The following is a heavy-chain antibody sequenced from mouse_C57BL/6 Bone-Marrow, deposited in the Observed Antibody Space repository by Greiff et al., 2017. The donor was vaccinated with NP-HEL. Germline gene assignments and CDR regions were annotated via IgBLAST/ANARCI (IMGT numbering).Heavy chain of an antibody. Sequence: EVHLVESGGGLVQPGGSMKLSCAASGFTFSNAWMDWVRQSPEKGLEWVAEIRNKANNHATYYAESVKGRFTISRDDSKSSVYLQMNSLSADDTGIYYCTRYNYDDFDDWGQGTTLTVAS. CDR2: IRNKANNHAT. CDR1: GFTFSNAW. V-gene: IGHV6-6*01. D-gene: IGHD2-12*01. CDR3: TRYNYDDFDD. J-gene: IGHJ2*01.